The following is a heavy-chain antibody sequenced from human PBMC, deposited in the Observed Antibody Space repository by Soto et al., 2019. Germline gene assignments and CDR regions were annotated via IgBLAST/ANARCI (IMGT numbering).Heavy chain of an antibody. J-gene: IGHJ5*01. CDR1: GDSVSSSSVT. CDR3: VRLIGNSWLDF. CDR2: TYYRSKWYN. D-gene: IGHD1-26*01. Sequence: QVQLQQSEPGLVKPSQTLSLTCAISGDSVSSSSVTWHWIRQSPSRGLEWLGRTYYRSKWYNDYAESVKSRITINADTSKNQFSLHLNSVTPEDTAVYYCVRLIGNSWLDFWGQGTLVTVSS. V-gene: IGHV6-1*01.